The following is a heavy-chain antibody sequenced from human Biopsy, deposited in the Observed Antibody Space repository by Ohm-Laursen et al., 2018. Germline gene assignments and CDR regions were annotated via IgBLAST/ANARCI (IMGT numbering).Heavy chain of an antibody. D-gene: IGHD4-23*01. J-gene: IGHJ1*01. CDR3: ARGSNEYGGLYFPH. Sequence: SDTLSLTCTVSGGSFTGHYWTWIRQPPGKGLEWIGHISHTGYTSYKSSLKSRVTISLDTSRKHFSLRLTSLAAADTAVYYCARGSNEYGGLYFPHLGQGTLVTGSS. CDR1: GGSFTGHY. V-gene: IGHV4-59*11. CDR2: ISHTGYT.